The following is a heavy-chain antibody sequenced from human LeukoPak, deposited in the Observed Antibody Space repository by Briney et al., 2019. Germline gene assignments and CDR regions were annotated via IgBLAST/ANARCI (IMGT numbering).Heavy chain of an antibody. CDR3: ARWRWQQSEFDL. CDR1: GFIFSSYH. Sequence: GGSLRLSCVASGFIFSSYHMSWVRQAPGKGLGCVAHIFPDGQQESCDASVRGRFTVSRDNAKNSVFLQMNSLRVEDTAIYYCARWRWQQSEFDLWGQGALVTVSS. D-gene: IGHD5-24*01. J-gene: IGHJ4*02. V-gene: IGHV3-7*01. CDR2: IFPDGQQE.